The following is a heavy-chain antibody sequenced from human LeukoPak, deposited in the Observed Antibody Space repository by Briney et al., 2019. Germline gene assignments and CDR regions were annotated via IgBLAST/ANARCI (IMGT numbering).Heavy chain of an antibody. CDR3: ARSPKGYYYGSGSSYGMDV. D-gene: IGHD3-10*01. Sequence: GGSLRLSCAASGFTVSSNYMSWVRQAPGKGLEWVSVIYSGGSTYYADSVKGRFTISRDNSKNTLYLQMNSLRAEDTAVYYCARSPKGYYYGSGSSYGMDVWGQGTTVTVSS. J-gene: IGHJ6*02. CDR1: GFTVSSNY. CDR2: IYSGGST. V-gene: IGHV3-66*01.